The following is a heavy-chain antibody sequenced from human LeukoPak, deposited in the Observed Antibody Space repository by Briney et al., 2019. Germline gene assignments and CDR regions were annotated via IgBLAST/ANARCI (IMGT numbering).Heavy chain of an antibody. V-gene: IGHV3-30-3*01. D-gene: IGHD3-3*01. Sequence: GRSLRLSCAASGFTFSSYAMHWVRQAPGKGLEWVAVISYDGSNKYYADSVKGRFTISRDNSKNTLYLQMNSLRAEDTAVYYCARDLYYDFGSGHQIMCDYWGQGTLVTVSS. CDR2: ISYDGSNK. CDR3: ARDLYYDFGSGHQIMCDY. CDR1: GFTFSSYA. J-gene: IGHJ4*02.